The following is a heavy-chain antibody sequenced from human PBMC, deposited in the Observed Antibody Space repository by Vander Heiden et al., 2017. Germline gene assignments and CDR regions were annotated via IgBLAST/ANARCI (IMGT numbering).Heavy chain of an antibody. CDR3: ARDSGWYPVN. J-gene: IGHJ4*02. D-gene: IGHD6-19*01. V-gene: IGHV3-7*03. CDR1: GFPFNSFW. Sequence: EVQLVESGGGLVQPGGSLRLSCAASGFPFNSFWMSWVRPAPGKGLEWVAVIKQDGIEKYYVDSVKGRFTISRDNAKNSLYLQMNSLRAEDTAVYYCARDSGWYPVNWGQGTLVTVSS. CDR2: IKQDGIEK.